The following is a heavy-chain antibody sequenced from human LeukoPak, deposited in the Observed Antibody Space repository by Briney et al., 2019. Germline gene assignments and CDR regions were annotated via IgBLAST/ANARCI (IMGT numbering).Heavy chain of an antibody. V-gene: IGHV3-23*01. Sequence: GGSLRLSCAASGLTFNIYTMSWVRQAPGKGLEWVSGISGSGTNTYYADSVKGRFTISRDNSQNTLYLQMHSLRAEDTAIYYCAHGVVVMLPWFDPWGQGTLVTVSS. CDR1: GLTFNIYT. CDR3: AHGVVVMLPWFDP. J-gene: IGHJ5*02. D-gene: IGHD2-2*01. CDR2: ISGSGTNT.